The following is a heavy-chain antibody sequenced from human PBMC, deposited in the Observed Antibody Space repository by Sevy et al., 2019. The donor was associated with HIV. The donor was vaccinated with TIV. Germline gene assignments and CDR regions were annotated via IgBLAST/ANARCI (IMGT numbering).Heavy chain of an antibody. V-gene: IGHV3-11*01. D-gene: IGHD4-17*01. J-gene: IGHJ6*02. Sequence: GGSLRLPCAASGFTFSDYYMSWIRQAPGKGLEWLAYISGSDFTIYYADSVKGRFTISRDNAKNSLYLQMNSLRAEDTAVYYCARDHVKDGDLGDYYYFAMDVWGQGTTVTVSS. CDR2: ISGSDFTI. CDR1: GFTFSDYY. CDR3: ARDHVKDGDLGDYYYFAMDV.